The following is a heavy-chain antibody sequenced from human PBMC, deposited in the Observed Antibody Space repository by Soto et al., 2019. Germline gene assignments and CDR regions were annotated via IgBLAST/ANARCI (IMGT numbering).Heavy chain of an antibody. CDR1: GFSLTTSGVG. V-gene: IGHV2-5*02. CDR2: IYWDDDK. Sequence: QITLNESGPTQVKPRQTLTLTCTFSGFSLTTSGVGVGWIRQSPGKAPEWLALIYWDDDKRYSPSLKSRLTRTKDTSKNQVVVTMADLDPADTATYYCAHRVLRSVFGLVTTTAIYFDFWGQGTPVAVSS. CDR3: AHRVLRSVFGLVTTTAIYFDF. J-gene: IGHJ4*02. D-gene: IGHD3-3*01.